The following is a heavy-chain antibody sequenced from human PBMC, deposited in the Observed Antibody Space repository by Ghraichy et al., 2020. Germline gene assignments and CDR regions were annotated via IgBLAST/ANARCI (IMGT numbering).Heavy chain of an antibody. J-gene: IGHJ2*01. CDR2: IWYDGSNK. V-gene: IGHV3-30*02. CDR3: AKEGFSRVSDWHFDL. Sequence: GESLRLSCAASGFTFSSSGMHWVRQAPGKGLEWVALIWYDGSNKYYADSVKGRSTISRDNSKNTLYLQMNSLRPEDTAVYYCAKEGFSRVSDWHFDLWGRGTLVTVSS. D-gene: IGHD1-26*01. CDR1: GFTFSSSG.